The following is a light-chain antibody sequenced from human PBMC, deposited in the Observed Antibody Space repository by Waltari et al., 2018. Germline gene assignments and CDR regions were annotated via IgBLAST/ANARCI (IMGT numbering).Light chain of an antibody. Sequence: EIVLTQSPATLSLSHGERATLSCRASQSVSSYLAWYQQKPGQAPRLLIYDASNRATGIPARFRGSGSGTDFTLTISSLEPEDFAVYYCQQRSHWPTFGGGTKVEIK. CDR3: QQRSHWPT. CDR2: DAS. CDR1: QSVSSY. V-gene: IGKV3-11*01. J-gene: IGKJ4*01.